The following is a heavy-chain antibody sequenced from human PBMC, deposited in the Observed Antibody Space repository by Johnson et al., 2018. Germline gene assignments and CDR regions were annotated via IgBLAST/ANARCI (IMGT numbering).Heavy chain of an antibody. Sequence: QVQLQESGPGLVKPSETLSLTCTVSGGSISSYYWSWIRQPPGKGLEWIGYIYYSGSTNYNPSLKSRVTISVDTSKNQFSLKLSSVPAADTAVYYCASYTHYYDSSAAFDIWGQGTMVTVSS. CDR3: ASYTHYYDSSAAFDI. V-gene: IGHV4-59*01. CDR2: IYYSGST. J-gene: IGHJ3*02. CDR1: GGSISSYY. D-gene: IGHD3-22*01.